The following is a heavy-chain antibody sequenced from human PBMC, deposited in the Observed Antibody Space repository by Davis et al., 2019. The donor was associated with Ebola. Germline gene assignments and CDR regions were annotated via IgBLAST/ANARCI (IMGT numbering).Heavy chain of an antibody. Sequence: ASVKVSCKASGYTFTGYYMHWVRQAPGQGLEWMGWINPNSGGTNYAQKFQGWVTMTRDTSISTAYMELSRLRSEDTAVYYCAGRDWGKNWFDPWGQGTLVTVSS. J-gene: IGHJ5*02. CDR3: AGRDWGKNWFDP. CDR1: GYTFTGYY. V-gene: IGHV1-2*04. D-gene: IGHD7-27*01. CDR2: INPNSGGT.